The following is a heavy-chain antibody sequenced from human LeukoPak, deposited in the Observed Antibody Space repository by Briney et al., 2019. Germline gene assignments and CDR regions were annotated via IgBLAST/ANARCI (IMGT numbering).Heavy chain of an antibody. CDR3: AREVDGDFSYWYFDL. J-gene: IGHJ2*01. V-gene: IGHV3-48*03. CDR2: ISSSGSRI. CDR1: GFTFRSYE. D-gene: IGHD4-17*01. Sequence: GGSLRLSCAASGFTFRSYEMTWVRQAPGKGLEWVSYISSSGSRIYYADSVKGRFTISRDNAKNSLYLQMNSLRAEDTALYYCAREVDGDFSYWYFDLWGRGTLVTASS.